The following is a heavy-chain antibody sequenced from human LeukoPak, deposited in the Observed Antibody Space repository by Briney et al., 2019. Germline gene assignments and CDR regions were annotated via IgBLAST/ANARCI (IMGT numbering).Heavy chain of an antibody. CDR2: TYYRSKWYY. CDR3: SLARSEYHYGMDV. V-gene: IGHV6-1*01. CDR1: GDSVSSISVA. Sequence: SQTLSLTCAISGDSVSSISVAWNWIRQSPSRGLEWLGRTYYRSKWYYEYAVSVKSRVNISPDTSKNQFSLQLTSVTPEDTAVYYCSLARSEYHYGMDVWGQGTTVTVSS. J-gene: IGHJ6*02.